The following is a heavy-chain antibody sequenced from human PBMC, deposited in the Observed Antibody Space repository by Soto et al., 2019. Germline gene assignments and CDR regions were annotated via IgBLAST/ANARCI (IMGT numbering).Heavy chain of an antibody. D-gene: IGHD2-21*02. CDR3: ARSLAYCGGDCYSADAFDI. CDR2: INPNSGGT. CDR1: GYTFTGYY. Sequence: GASVKVSCKASGYTFTGYYMHWVRQAPGQGLEWMGWINPNSGGTNYAQKFQGWVTMTRDTSISTAYMELSRLRSDDAAVYYCARSLAYCGGDCYSADAFDIWGQGTMVTV. J-gene: IGHJ3*02. V-gene: IGHV1-2*04.